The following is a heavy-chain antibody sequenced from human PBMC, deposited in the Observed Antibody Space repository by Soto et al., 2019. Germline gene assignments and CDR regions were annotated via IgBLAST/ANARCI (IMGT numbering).Heavy chain of an antibody. CDR3: AEDTSNYQGYYYGMDV. CDR2: LTWNSGTI. Sequence: PGGSLRLSCAASGFTFDDYTMHWVRQAPGKGLEWVSGLTWNSGTIGYADSVKGRFTISRDNAKNSLYLQMNSLRAEDTALYYCAEDTSNYQGYYYGMDVWGQETTVTVSS. V-gene: IGHV3-9*01. D-gene: IGHD4-4*01. J-gene: IGHJ6*02. CDR1: GFTFDDYT.